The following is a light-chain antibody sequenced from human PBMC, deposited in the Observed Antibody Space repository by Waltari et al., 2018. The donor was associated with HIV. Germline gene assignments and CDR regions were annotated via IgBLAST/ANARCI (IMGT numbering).Light chain of an antibody. J-gene: IGKJ4*01. CDR2: DAS. CDR3: QQLNSHFPFT. V-gene: IGKV1-9*01. CDR1: QDISSR. Sequence: DIQLTQSPSFLSASVGVRVTITCRASQDISSRLGWFQQKPGKAPNLLIYDASNLQGGVPSRFSGSGSGTEFTLTIRSLQPEDFATYYCQQLNSHFPFTFGRGTKVEIK.